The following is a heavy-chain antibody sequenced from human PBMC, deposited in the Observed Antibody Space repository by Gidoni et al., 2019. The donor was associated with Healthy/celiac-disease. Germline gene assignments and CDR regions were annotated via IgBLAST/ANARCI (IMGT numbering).Heavy chain of an antibody. V-gene: IGHV3-73*02. Sequence: EVQLVESGGGLVQPGGSLKLSCAASGFTFSGSAMHWVRQASGKGLEWVGRIRSKANSYATAYAASVKGRFTISRDDSKNTAYLQMNSLKTEDTAVYYCTREWLVNFDYWGQGTLVTVSS. CDR3: TREWLVNFDY. J-gene: IGHJ4*02. CDR1: GFTFSGSA. D-gene: IGHD6-19*01. CDR2: IRSKANSYAT.